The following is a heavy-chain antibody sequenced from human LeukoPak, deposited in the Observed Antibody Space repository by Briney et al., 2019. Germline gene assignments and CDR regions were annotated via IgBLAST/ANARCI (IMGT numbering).Heavy chain of an antibody. J-gene: IGHJ6*04. Sequence: ASVKVSCKTSGYTFRNYVITWVRQIPGQGLEWMGWISPYNGNTNYAQKLQGRVTMTTDTSTSTAYMELRSLTSDDTAVYYCARGGVTSVVDVWGKGTTVTISS. CDR1: GYTFRNYV. CDR2: ISPYNGNT. CDR3: ARGGVTSVVDV. V-gene: IGHV1-18*01. D-gene: IGHD4-23*01.